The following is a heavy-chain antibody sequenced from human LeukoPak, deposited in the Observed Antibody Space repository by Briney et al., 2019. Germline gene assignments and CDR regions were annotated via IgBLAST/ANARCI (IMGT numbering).Heavy chain of an antibody. CDR2: IGGGGVST. Sequence: PGGSLRLSCAASGFTFSNYAMSWVRQAPGKGLEWVSNIGGGGVSTYYADSVKGRFTISRDNSKNTLYLQMNSLRAEDTAVYYCAGRLRWDYYYMDVWGKGTTVTVSS. V-gene: IGHV3-23*01. CDR3: AGRLRWDYYYMDV. D-gene: IGHD4-23*01. J-gene: IGHJ6*03. CDR1: GFTFSNYA.